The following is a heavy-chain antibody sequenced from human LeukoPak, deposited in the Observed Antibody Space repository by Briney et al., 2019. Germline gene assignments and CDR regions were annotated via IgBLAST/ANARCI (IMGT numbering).Heavy chain of an antibody. J-gene: IGHJ4*02. CDR1: GISFSDHY. CDR3: TRVGRYRWELLAFYLDY. V-gene: IGHV3-72*01. CDR2: TRNKANSYTT. Sequence: GGSLRLSCAVSGISFSDHYMDWLRQAPGKGLEWVGRTRNKANSYTTEYAASVRGRFTISRDDSKNSMYLQMNSLKTEDTAVYYCTRVGRYRWELLAFYLDYWGQGTLVAVSS. D-gene: IGHD1-26*01.